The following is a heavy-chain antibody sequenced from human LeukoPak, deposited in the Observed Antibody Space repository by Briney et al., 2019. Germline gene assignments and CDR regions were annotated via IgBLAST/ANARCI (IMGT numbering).Heavy chain of an antibody. V-gene: IGHV4-30-4*07. CDR1: GGSISSGGYS. CDR2: IYYSGST. CDR3: AREIVGATGSPFHI. D-gene: IGHD1-26*01. Sequence: PSETLSLTCAVSGGSISSGGYSWSWIRQPPGKGLEWFGYIYYSGSTYYNPSLKSRVTISIDTSKNQFSLKLSSVTAADTAVYYCAREIVGATGSPFHIWGQGTMVTVSS. J-gene: IGHJ3*02.